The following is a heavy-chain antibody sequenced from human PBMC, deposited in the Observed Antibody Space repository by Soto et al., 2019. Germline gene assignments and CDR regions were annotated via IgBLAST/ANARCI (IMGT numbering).Heavy chain of an antibody. J-gene: IGHJ4*02. CDR1: GDSINSGDYY. CDR3: GRVGGYGNYRDF. D-gene: IGHD5-12*01. Sequence: SSETLSLTCTVSGDSINSGDYYWSWIRQPPGKGLEWIGHIYHSGSTYYNPSLKSRITMSVDTPKNQFSLKLYYVTAADTAVYYCGRVGGYGNYRDFWGQGTLVTVSS. V-gene: IGHV4-30-4*01. CDR2: IYHSGST.